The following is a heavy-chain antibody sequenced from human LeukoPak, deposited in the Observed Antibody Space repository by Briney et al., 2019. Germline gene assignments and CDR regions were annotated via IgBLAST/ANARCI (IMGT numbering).Heavy chain of an antibody. V-gene: IGHV4-61*02. J-gene: IGHJ6*03. CDR2: IYTSGST. CDR3: ARVEYSSSSYYYYYMDV. CDR1: GGSISSGSYY. Sequence: SETLSLTCTVSGGSISSGSYYWSWIRRPAGKGLEWIGRIYTSGSTNYNPSLKSRVTISVDTSKNQFSLKLSSVTAADTAVYYCARVEYSSSSYYYYYMDVWGKGTTVTVSS. D-gene: IGHD6-6*01.